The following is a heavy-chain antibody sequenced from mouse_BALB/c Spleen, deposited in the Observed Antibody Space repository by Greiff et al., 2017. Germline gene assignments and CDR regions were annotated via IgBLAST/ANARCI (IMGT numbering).Heavy chain of an antibody. J-gene: IGHJ1*01. D-gene: IGHD1-1*01. CDR2: ISYSGST. V-gene: IGHV3-2*02. CDR3: ATYGSSYWYFDV. Sequence: DVQLQESGPGLVKPSQSLSLTCTVTGYSITSDYAWNWIRQFPGNKLEWMGYISYSGSTSYNPSLKSRISITRDTSKNQFFLQLNSVTTEDTATYYCATYGSSYWYFDVWGAGTTVTVSS. CDR1: GYSITSDYA.